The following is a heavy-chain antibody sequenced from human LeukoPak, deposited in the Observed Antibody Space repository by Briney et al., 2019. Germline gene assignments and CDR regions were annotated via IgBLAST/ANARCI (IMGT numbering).Heavy chain of an antibody. V-gene: IGHV3-30*03. CDR3: AREPYSSGSYQVDY. J-gene: IGHJ4*02. CDR2: ISYDGSNK. D-gene: IGHD3-10*01. CDR1: GFTFSSYG. Sequence: GGSLRLSCAASGFTFSSYGMHWVRQAPGKGLEWVAVISYDGSNKYYADSVKGRFTISRDNAKNSLYVQMNSLRADDTAAYYCAREPYSSGSYQVDYWGQGTPVTVSS.